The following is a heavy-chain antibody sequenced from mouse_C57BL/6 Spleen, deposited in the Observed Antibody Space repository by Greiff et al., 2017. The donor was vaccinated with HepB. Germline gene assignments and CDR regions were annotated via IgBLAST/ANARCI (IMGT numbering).Heavy chain of an antibody. Sequence: VQGVESGPELVKPGASVKISCKASGYAFSSSWMNWVKQRPGKGLEWIGRIYPGDGDTNYNGKFKGKATLTADKSSSTAYMQLSSLTSEDSAVYFCASALLAMDYWGQGTSVTVSS. CDR1: GYAFSSSW. V-gene: IGHV1-82*01. CDR3: ASALLAMDY. J-gene: IGHJ4*01. D-gene: IGHD2-10*01. CDR2: IYPGDGDT.